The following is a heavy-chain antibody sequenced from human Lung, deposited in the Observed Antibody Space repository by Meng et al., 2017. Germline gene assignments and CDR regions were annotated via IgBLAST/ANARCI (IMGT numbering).Heavy chain of an antibody. CDR3: ARFDISSSGRGDY. V-gene: IGHV4-4*02. Sequence: QVQLQASGPGLVKPSGTLSLTCAVSGGSITSSTWWSWVRQTPGKGLEWFGEIFHSGSTNYNPPLESRVTISVDKSKNQFSLKVYSVTAADTATYYCARFDISSSGRGDYWGQGILVTASS. D-gene: IGHD1-26*01. CDR2: IFHSGST. CDR1: GGSITSSTW. J-gene: IGHJ4*02.